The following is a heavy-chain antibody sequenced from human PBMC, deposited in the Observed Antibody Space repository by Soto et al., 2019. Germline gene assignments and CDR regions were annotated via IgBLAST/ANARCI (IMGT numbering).Heavy chain of an antibody. D-gene: IGHD2-8*02. Sequence: EVSLLLSCAAAVVTLISFAMSWVLQAPGPGLDWVSAISGSGGSTYSADSVKGRFTISRDNSKNTLYLQMSSLRAEDTAVYYCIECFDDGTVARPSCRGPRGQG. CDR1: VVTLISFA. V-gene: IGHV3-23*01. J-gene: IGHJ1*01. CDR3: IECFDDGTVARPSCRGP. CDR2: ISGSGGST.